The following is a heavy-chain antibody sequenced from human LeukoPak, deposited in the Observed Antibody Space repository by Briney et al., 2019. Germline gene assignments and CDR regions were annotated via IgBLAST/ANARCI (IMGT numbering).Heavy chain of an antibody. Sequence: GGPLRLSCAASGFTFSAYYMSWVRQAPGKGLEWVANIEQHGNHEYYVDSVKGRFTISRDNAHNSLYLQMGSLRAEDTAIYYCARMGGSNWNREVNWFDPWGQGTLVTVSS. CDR1: GFTFSAYY. D-gene: IGHD1-1*01. CDR2: IEQHGNHE. J-gene: IGHJ5*02. CDR3: ARMGGSNWNREVNWFDP. V-gene: IGHV3-7*01.